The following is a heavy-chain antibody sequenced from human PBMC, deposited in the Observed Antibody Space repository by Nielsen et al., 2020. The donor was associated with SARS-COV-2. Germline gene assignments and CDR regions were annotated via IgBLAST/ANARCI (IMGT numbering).Heavy chain of an antibody. V-gene: IGHV1-69*06. J-gene: IGHJ6*02. CDR2: IIPIFGTA. Sequence: SVKVSCKASGGTFSSYAISWVRQAPGQGLEWMGGIIPIFGTANYAQKFQGRVTITADKSTSTAYMELSSLRSEDTAVYYCARDLRRSSLAYYYYGMDVWGQGTTVTVSS. CDR1: GGTFSSYA. CDR3: ARDLRRSSLAYYYYGMDV. D-gene: IGHD6-13*01.